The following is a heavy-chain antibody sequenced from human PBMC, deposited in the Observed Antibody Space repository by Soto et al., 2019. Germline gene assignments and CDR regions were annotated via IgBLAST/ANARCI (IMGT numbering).Heavy chain of an antibody. D-gene: IGHD6-6*01. V-gene: IGHV1-18*01. CDR2: ISTYNGNT. Sequence: ASVKVSCNAPGYSFITYGISWVRQAPGRGLEWMGWISTYNGNTNYAQKLQGRITMTTDTSTTTGYMELRSLRSDDTAVYYCARDRPTSSIRARDYYYAMDVWGQGTTVTVSS. CDR3: ARDRPTSSIRARDYYYAMDV. CDR1: GYSFITYG. J-gene: IGHJ6*02.